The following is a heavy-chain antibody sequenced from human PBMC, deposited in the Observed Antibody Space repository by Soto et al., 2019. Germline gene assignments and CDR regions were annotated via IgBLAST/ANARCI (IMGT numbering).Heavy chain of an antibody. D-gene: IGHD4-17*01. CDR1: GYTFPSYG. CDR3: ARVHDYGDYVEPRFDY. CDR2: ISAYNGNT. V-gene: IGHV1-18*01. Sequence: ASVKVSCKASGYTFPSYGISWVRQAPGQGLEWMGWISAYNGNTNYAQKLQGRVTMTTDTSTSTAYMELRSLRSDDTAVYYCARVHDYGDYVEPRFDYWGQGTLVTVSS. J-gene: IGHJ4*02.